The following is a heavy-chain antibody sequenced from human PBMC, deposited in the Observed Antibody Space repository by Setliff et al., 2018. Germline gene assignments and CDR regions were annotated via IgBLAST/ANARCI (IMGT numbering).Heavy chain of an antibody. Sequence: GGSLRLSCAASGFTFSSYAMSWVRQAPGKGLEWVSYIASGSDTIYYADSVKGRFTISRDNANSTLYLQMNSLRVEDTALYYCAKSSGSSSSTNLEYLGPGTLVTVSS. CDR1: GFTFSSYA. CDR2: IASGSDTI. CDR3: AKSSGSSSSTNLEY. J-gene: IGHJ4*02. V-gene: IGHV3-48*01. D-gene: IGHD6-6*01.